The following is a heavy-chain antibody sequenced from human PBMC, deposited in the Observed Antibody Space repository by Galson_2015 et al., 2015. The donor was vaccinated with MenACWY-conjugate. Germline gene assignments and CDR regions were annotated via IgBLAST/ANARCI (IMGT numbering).Heavy chain of an antibody. CDR3: TRGWGEQNYYYYGMDV. J-gene: IGHJ6*02. CDR1: GFTFGDYA. CDR2: IRSKAYGGTT. V-gene: IGHV3-49*03. D-gene: IGHD3-16*01. Sequence: SLRLSCAASGFTFGDYAMSWFRQAPGKGLEWVGFIRSKAYGGTTEYAASVKGRSTISRDDSKSIAYLQMNSLNTEDTAVYYCTRGWGEQNYYYYGMDVWGQGTTVTVSS.